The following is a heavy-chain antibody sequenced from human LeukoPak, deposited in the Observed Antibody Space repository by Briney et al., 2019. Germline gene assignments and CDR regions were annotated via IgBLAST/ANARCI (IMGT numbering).Heavy chain of an antibody. J-gene: IGHJ3*02. CDR2: ITYGGSNK. D-gene: IGHD3-10*01. CDR3: AKVKTLYGLDAFDI. CDR1: GFTFSFYG. Sequence: PGGSLRLSCAASGFTFSFYGMHWVRQAPGKGLEWVAFITYGGSNKYYADSVKGRFTISRDNSKNTLYLQMNSLRAEDTAVYYCAKVKTLYGLDAFDIWGQGTMVTVSS. V-gene: IGHV3-30*02.